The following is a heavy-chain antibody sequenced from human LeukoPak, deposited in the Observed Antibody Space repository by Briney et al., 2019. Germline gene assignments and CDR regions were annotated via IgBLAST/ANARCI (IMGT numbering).Heavy chain of an antibody. CDR2: INPNSGGT. J-gene: IGHJ5*02. D-gene: IGHD3-10*01. CDR1: GGTFSSYA. V-gene: IGHV1-2*02. Sequence: GASVKVSCKASGGTFSSYAISWVRQAPGQGLEWMGWINPNSGGTNYAQKFQGRVTMTRDTSISTAYMELSRLRSDDTAVYYCARSDYYGSGRFWFDPWGQGTLVTVSS. CDR3: ARSDYYGSGRFWFDP.